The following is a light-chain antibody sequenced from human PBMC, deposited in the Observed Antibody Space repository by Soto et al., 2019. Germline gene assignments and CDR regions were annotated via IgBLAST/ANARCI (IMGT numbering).Light chain of an antibody. CDR3: SSYTTSSTVV. Sequence: QSALTQPASVSGSPGQSITISCTGTSSDVGGYNYVSWYQHHPGKAPKLMIYDVSDRTSGISNRFSGFKSGNTASLTISGLQAEDEADYYCSSYTTSSTVVFGGGTKVTVL. CDR2: DVS. J-gene: IGLJ2*01. V-gene: IGLV2-14*03. CDR1: SSDVGGYNY.